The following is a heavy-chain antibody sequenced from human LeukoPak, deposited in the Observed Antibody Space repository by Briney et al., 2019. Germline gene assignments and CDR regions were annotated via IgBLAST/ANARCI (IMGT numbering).Heavy chain of an antibody. CDR2: INHSGST. J-gene: IGHJ4*02. D-gene: IGHD3-3*01. V-gene: IGHV4-34*01. Sequence: PSETLSLTXAVYGGSFSGYYWSWIRQPPGKGLEWIGEINHSGSTNYNPSLKSRVTISVDTSKNQFSLKLSSVTAADTAVYYCARGRITIPSAVFDYWGQGTLVTVSS. CDR3: ARGRITIPSAVFDY. CDR1: GGSFSGYY.